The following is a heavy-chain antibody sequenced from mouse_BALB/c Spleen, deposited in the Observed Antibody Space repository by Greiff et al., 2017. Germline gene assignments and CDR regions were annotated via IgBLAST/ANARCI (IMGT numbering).Heavy chain of an antibody. J-gene: IGHJ2*02. CDR2: ISSGSSTI. Sequence: EVNVVESGGGLVQPGGSRKLSCAASGFTFSSFGMHWVRQAPEKGLEWVAYISSGSSTIYYADTVKGRFTISRDNPKNTLFLQMTSLRSEDTAMYYCTREVLRLLPLDYWGQGTSLTVSS. V-gene: IGHV5-17*02. CDR1: GFTFSSFG. D-gene: IGHD1-2*01. CDR3: TREVLRLLPLDY.